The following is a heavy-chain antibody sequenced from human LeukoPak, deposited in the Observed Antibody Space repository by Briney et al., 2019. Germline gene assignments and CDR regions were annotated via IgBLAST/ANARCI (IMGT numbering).Heavy chain of an antibody. CDR2: IIPIFGTA. V-gene: IGHV1-69*05. CDR3: AGRDSTGTSDY. D-gene: IGHD4-17*01. CDR1: GGTFSSYA. J-gene: IGHJ4*02. Sequence: SVKVSCKASGGTFSSYAISWVRQAPGQGLEWMGRIIPIFGTANYAQKLQGRVTITTDESTSTAYMELSSLRSEDTAVYYCAGRDSTGTSDYWGQGTLVTVSS.